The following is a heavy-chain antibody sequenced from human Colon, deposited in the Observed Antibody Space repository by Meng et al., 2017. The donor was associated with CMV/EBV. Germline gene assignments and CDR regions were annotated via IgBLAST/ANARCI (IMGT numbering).Heavy chain of an antibody. Sequence: GSLRLSCAASGFTFSSYAMSWVRQAPGRGLQWVSLIYGNGDDSTFYAEFVKGRFTISRDDSMNTLYLQINGLRAEDTAVYYCAKPSDTKSFTIDNWGQGALVTVSS. CDR3: AKPSDTKSFTIDN. D-gene: IGHD3-3*01. V-gene: IGHV3-23*03. CDR2: IYGNGDDST. CDR1: GFTFSSYA. J-gene: IGHJ4*02.